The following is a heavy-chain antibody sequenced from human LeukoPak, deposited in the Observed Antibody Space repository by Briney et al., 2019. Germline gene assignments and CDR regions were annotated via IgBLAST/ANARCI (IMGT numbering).Heavy chain of an antibody. CDR2: IWYDGNNK. J-gene: IGHJ4*02. V-gene: IGHV3-33*01. Sequence: GGSLRLSCAASGFTFTSYGMHWVRQAPGKGLEWVAIIWYDGNNKHYADSVKGRFTISRDTSNNTVYLQMSSLRDEDTAVYYCARGNTIPATHAIDYWGQGTLVTVSS. CDR1: GFTFTSYG. D-gene: IGHD2-2*02. CDR3: ARGNTIPATHAIDY.